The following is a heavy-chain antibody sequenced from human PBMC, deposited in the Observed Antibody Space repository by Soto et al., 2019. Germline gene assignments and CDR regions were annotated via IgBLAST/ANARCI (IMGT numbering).Heavy chain of an antibody. CDR3: ARGASNSTGWDIWFDH. V-gene: IGHV1-69*01. D-gene: IGHD6-19*01. Sequence: QVQLVQSGAEVKKPGSSVKVACPVSGVTFSTYPINWVRQAPGQGLEFMGGIIPKFGTTNYAQKFRVPVTITADDSTVTASMGLNNLRSEATAVYYCARGASNSTGWDIWFDHWGQGTLVTVSS. CDR1: GVTFSTYP. J-gene: IGHJ5*02. CDR2: IIPKFGTT.